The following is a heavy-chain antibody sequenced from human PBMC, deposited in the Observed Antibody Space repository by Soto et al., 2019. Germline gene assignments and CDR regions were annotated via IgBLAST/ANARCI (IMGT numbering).Heavy chain of an antibody. CDR1: GFTFSMFA. V-gene: IGHV3-23*01. J-gene: IGHJ4*02. CDR3: AKVMGSTSSTANFDY. Sequence: PGGSLRLSCAASGFTFSMFAMNWVRQAPGKGLEWVASISYSGGSTNYADSVRGRFTISRGNSKNTLSLQMTSLRAEDTAVYYCAKVMGSTSSTANFDYWGRGTLVTVSS. D-gene: IGHD3-10*01. CDR2: ISYSGGST.